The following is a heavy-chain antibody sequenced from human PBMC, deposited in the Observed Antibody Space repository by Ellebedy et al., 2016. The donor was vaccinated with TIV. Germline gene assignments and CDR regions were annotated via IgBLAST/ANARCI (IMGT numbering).Heavy chain of an antibody. CDR2: VNPNSGDT. J-gene: IGHJ3*02. Sequence: ASVKVSXXASGFLFTDFHIHWVRQAPGQGLEWVGWVNPNSGDTNYEQKFQGRVTMTTDTSIRTAYMELSSLRSDDTAVYYCARDDAAMVRLDIWGQGTMVTVSS. CDR3: ARDDAAMVRLDI. V-gene: IGHV1-2*02. D-gene: IGHD5-18*01. CDR1: GFLFTDFH.